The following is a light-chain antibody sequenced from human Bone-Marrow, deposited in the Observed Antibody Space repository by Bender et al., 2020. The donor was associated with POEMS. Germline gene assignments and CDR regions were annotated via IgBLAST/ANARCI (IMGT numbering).Light chain of an antibody. CDR1: TLGKTY. Sequence: SSDLTQPPSVSVSPGQTATITCSGDTLGKTYASWYQQKPGQLPVLIMSEDSKRPSGIPERFSGSSSGNTATLTISGTHSMDEADYYCQSWDSYTVIFGGGTKLTVL. J-gene: IGLJ2*01. CDR3: QSWDSYTVI. CDR2: EDS. V-gene: IGLV3-1*01.